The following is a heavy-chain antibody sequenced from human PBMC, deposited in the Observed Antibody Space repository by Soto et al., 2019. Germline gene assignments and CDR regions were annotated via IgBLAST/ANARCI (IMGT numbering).Heavy chain of an antibody. Sequence: QLQLQESGPGLVKPSETLSLTCTVSGGSISSSSYYWGWIRQPPGKGLEWIGSIYYSGSTYYNPSLKSRVTISVDTSKNQFSLKLSSVTAADTAVYYCARLPRPHGDYVGHAFDIWGQGTMVTVSS. J-gene: IGHJ3*02. D-gene: IGHD4-17*01. CDR3: ARLPRPHGDYVGHAFDI. V-gene: IGHV4-39*01. CDR2: IYYSGST. CDR1: GGSISSSSYY.